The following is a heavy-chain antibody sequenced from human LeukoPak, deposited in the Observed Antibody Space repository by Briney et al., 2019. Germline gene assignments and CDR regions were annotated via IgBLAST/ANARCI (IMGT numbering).Heavy chain of an antibody. Sequence: ASVKVSCKASGYTFTSYYMHWVRQAPGQGLEWMGLINPTGGSTGYAQKFQGRVTMTRDMSTSTAYMELSSLRSEDTAVYYCARGPTYYDILTGYYKNYYYYYMDVWGKGTTVTISS. V-gene: IGHV1-46*01. CDR3: ARGPTYYDILTGYYKNYYYYYMDV. D-gene: IGHD3-9*01. CDR2: INPTGGST. J-gene: IGHJ6*03. CDR1: GYTFTSYY.